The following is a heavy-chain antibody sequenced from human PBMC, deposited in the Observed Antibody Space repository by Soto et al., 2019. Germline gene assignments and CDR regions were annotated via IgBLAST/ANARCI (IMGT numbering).Heavy chain of an antibody. J-gene: IGHJ6*02. D-gene: IGHD1-7*01. CDR1: GFTFSSYG. Sequence: GGSLRLSCAASGFTFSSYGMHWVRQAPGKGLEWVAVISYDGSNKYYADSVKGRFTISRDNSKNTLYLQMNSLRAEDTAVYYCAKVRLTGTTSPYYYYYGMDVWGQGTTVTVSS. CDR3: AKVRLTGTTSPYYYYYGMDV. V-gene: IGHV3-30*18. CDR2: ISYDGSNK.